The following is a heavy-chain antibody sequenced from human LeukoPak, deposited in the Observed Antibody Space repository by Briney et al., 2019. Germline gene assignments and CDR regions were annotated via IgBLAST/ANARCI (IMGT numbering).Heavy chain of an antibody. Sequence: SETLSLTCSVSGGSISSGGFYWSWIRQHPRKGLEWIAYINYSGSTYYNPSLRGRLTISVDTSKNQFVLKVSSVTAADTAVYYCARAFGPQLEGGGFDYWGQGTLVTVSS. D-gene: IGHD3-16*01. CDR1: GGSISSGGFY. CDR3: ARAFGPQLEGGGFDY. V-gene: IGHV4-31*03. J-gene: IGHJ4*02. CDR2: INYSGST.